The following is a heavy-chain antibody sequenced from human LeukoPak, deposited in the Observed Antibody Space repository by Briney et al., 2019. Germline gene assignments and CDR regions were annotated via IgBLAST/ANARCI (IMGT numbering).Heavy chain of an antibody. J-gene: IGHJ3*02. CDR3: ARSLYGGDAFDI. Sequence: GGSLRLSCAASGFTFSSYAMHWVRQAPGKGLEYVSAISSNGGSTYYANSVKGRFTISRDNSKNTLYLQMGSLRAEDMAVYYCARSLYGGDAFDIWGQGTMVTVSS. D-gene: IGHD4-17*01. V-gene: IGHV3-64*01. CDR2: ISSNGGST. CDR1: GFTFSSYA.